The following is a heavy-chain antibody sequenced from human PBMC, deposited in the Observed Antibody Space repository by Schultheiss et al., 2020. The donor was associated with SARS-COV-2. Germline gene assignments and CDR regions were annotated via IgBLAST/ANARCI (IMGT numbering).Heavy chain of an antibody. CDR3: ARAPSRTRYFDY. J-gene: IGHJ4*02. CDR2: IYYSGST. D-gene: IGHD3/OR15-3a*01. V-gene: IGHV4-31*01. CDR1: GGSISSYY. Sequence: LSLTCTVSGGSISSYYWSWIRQHPGKGLEWIGYIYYSGSTYYNPSLKSLVTISVDTSKNQFSLKLSSVTAADTAVYYCARAPSRTRYFDYWGQGTLVTVSS.